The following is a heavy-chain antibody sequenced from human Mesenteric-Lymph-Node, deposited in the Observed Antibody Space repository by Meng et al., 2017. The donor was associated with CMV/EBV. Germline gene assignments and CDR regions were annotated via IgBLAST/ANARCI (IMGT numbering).Heavy chain of an antibody. CDR3: ARENSSSGRFFDY. V-gene: IGHV3-66*01. Sequence: GESLKISCAASGFTFSSYSMNWVRQAPGKGLEWVSLIYADGSTYYADPVKGRFTISRDNAKNTLYLQMNSLRAEDTAVYYCARENSSSGRFFDYWGQGTLVTVSS. D-gene: IGHD6-19*01. CDR1: GFTFSSYS. J-gene: IGHJ4*02. CDR2: IYADGST.